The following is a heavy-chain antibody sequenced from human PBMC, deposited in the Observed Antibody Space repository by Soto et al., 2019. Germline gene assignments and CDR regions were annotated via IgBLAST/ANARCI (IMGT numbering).Heavy chain of an antibody. D-gene: IGHD3-9*01. V-gene: IGHV4-4*02. CDR1: GGSISRSNW. CDR3: ARSITFDWLFFDN. Sequence: PSETLSLTCAVSGGSISRSNWWSWVRQPPGKGLEWIGEIYHSGSTNYHPSLESRVTISVDKSKNQFSLKLTSLTAADTAVYYCARSITFDWLFFDNWGQGTLVTVSS. J-gene: IGHJ4*02. CDR2: IYHSGST.